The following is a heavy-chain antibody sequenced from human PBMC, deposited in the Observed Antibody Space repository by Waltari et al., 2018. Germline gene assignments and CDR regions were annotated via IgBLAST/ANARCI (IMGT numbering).Heavy chain of an antibody. CDR3: ASIHHLQLPPLGYMDV. J-gene: IGHJ6*03. V-gene: IGHV1-69*13. CDR2: IIPILGKA. Sequence: QVQLVQSGAEVKKPGSSVKVSCKASGGTFSSYAISWVRQAPGQGLEWMGGIIPILGKANYAQKFQGRVTITADESTSTAYMELSSLRSEDTAVYYCASIHHLQLPPLGYMDVWGKGTTVTVSS. D-gene: IGHD5-18*01. CDR1: GGTFSSYA.